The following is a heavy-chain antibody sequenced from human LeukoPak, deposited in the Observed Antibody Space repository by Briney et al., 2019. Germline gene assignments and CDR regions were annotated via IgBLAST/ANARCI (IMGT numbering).Heavy chain of an antibody. D-gene: IGHD3-10*01. CDR1: GGSISSYY. Sequence: KPSETLSLTCTVSGGSISSYYWSWIRQPPGKGLEWIGYIYYSGSTNYNPSLKSRVTIYVDTSKNQFSLKLSSVTAADTAVYYCARGRSPQAPLPDAFDIWGQGTMVTVSS. CDR3: ARGRSPQAPLPDAFDI. V-gene: IGHV4-59*01. J-gene: IGHJ3*02. CDR2: IYYSGST.